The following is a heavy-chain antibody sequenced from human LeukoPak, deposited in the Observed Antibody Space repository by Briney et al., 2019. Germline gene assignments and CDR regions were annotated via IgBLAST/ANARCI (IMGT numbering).Heavy chain of an antibody. D-gene: IGHD1-14*01. V-gene: IGHV3-7*01. J-gene: IGHJ4*02. CDR1: GFTFSAFW. CDR3: AIDRTHRDNVDH. CDR2: IKQDGSEK. Sequence: PGGSLRLSCAASGFTFSAFWMSWVRQAPGKGLEWVANIKQDGSEKYYVDSVKGRFTISRDNAKNSLYLQMNSLRAEDKAVYYCAIDRTHRDNVDHWGQGTLVTVSS.